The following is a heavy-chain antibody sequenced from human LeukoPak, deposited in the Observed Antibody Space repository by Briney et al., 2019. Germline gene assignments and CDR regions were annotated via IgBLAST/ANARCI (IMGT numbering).Heavy chain of an antibody. J-gene: IGHJ4*02. CDR2: ISGSGGST. V-gene: IGHV3-23*01. Sequence: GGSLRLSCAASGFTFSSYSMNWVRQAPGKGLEWVSAISGSGGSTYYADSVKGRFTISRDNSKNTLYLQMNSLRAEDTAVYYCAKGTYYYDSSGYYSDYWGQGTLVTVSS. CDR1: GFTFSSYS. D-gene: IGHD3-22*01. CDR3: AKGTYYYDSSGYYSDY.